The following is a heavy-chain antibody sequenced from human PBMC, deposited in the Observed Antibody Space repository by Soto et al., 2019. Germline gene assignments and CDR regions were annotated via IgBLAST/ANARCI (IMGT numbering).Heavy chain of an antibody. CDR3: ARDSGYCSSTSCSHLYYFDY. J-gene: IGHJ4*02. Sequence: GALRLSCAASGFTFSSYGMHWVRQAPGKGLEWVAVIWYDGSNKYYADSVKGRFTISRDNSKNTLYLQMNSLRAEDTAVYYCARDSGYCSSTSCSHLYYFDYWGQGTLVTVSS. V-gene: IGHV3-33*01. CDR1: GFTFSSYG. D-gene: IGHD2-2*01. CDR2: IWYDGSNK.